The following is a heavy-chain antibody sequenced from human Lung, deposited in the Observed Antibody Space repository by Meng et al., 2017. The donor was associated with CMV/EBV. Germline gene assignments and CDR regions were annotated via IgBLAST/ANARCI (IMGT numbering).Heavy chain of an antibody. CDR1: GFTFSSYA. Sequence: SXKISXAASGFTFSSYAMHWVRQAPGKGLEWVAVISYDGSNKYYADSVKGRFTISRDNSKNTLYLQMNSLRAEDTAVYYCARAQERYRVTMIVVVITEYYYGMDVWRQGTXVTVAS. CDR3: ARAQERYRVTMIVVVITEYYYGMDV. CDR2: ISYDGSNK. D-gene: IGHD3-22*01. J-gene: IGHJ6*02. V-gene: IGHV3-30-3*01.